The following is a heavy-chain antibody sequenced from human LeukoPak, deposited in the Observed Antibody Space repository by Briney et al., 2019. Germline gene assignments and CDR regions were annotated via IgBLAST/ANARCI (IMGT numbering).Heavy chain of an antibody. V-gene: IGHV3-7*03. J-gene: IGHJ4*02. CDR2: IKKDGSET. Sequence: GGSLRLSCAASGFTFSSSWMSWVRQAPGKGLEWVANIKKDGSETYYVNSVKGRFTISRDNAKNSLYLQMNSLRAEDTAIYYCARGRYSSTTYYFDSWGQGTLVTVSS. D-gene: IGHD6-13*01. CDR3: ARGRYSSTTYYFDS. CDR1: GFTFSSSW.